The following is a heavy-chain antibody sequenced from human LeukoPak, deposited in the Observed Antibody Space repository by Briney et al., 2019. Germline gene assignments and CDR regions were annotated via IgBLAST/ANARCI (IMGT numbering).Heavy chain of an antibody. J-gene: IGHJ4*02. Sequence: PGGSLRLSCGASGFTFSTYGMTWVRQAPGKGLEWVSGMSDSGTNTYYADSVKGRFTISRDNSKNTLFLQMGSLRAEDMAVYYCARGGGRNTTMVWAFDYWGQGTLVTVSS. D-gene: IGHD5-18*01. CDR1: GFTFSTYG. CDR2: MSDSGTNT. CDR3: ARGGGRNTTMVWAFDY. V-gene: IGHV3-23*01.